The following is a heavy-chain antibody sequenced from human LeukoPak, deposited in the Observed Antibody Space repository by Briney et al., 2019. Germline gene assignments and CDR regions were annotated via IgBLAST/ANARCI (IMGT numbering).Heavy chain of an antibody. D-gene: IGHD2-21*02. V-gene: IGHV4-34*01. CDR2: INHSGST. CDR1: GGSFSGYY. CDR3: ARMGRAYCGGDCYSQGYYYYGMDV. Sequence: PSETLSLTCAVYGGSFSGYYWSWIRQPPGKGLEWIGEINHSGSTNYNPSLKSRVTISVDTSKNQFSLKLSSVTAADTAVYYCARMGRAYCGGDCYSQGYYYYGMDVWGQGTTVTVS. J-gene: IGHJ6*02.